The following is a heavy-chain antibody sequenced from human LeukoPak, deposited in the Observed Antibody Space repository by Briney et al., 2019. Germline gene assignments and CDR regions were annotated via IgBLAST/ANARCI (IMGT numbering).Heavy chain of an antibody. CDR3: ARDAGDYYDSSGYPDY. Sequence: SETLSLTCTVSGGSISTYYWSWIRQPPGKGLEWIGYIYYSGSTNYNPSLKSRVTISVDTPKNQFSLKLSSVTAADTAVYYCARDAGDYYDSSGYPDYWGQGTLVTVSS. CDR1: GGSISTYY. J-gene: IGHJ4*02. V-gene: IGHV4-59*01. D-gene: IGHD3-22*01. CDR2: IYYSGST.